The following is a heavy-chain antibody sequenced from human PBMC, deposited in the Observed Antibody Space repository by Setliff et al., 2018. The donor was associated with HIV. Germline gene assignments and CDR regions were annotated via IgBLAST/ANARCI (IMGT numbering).Heavy chain of an antibody. CDR2: IKSKTDGGTT. V-gene: IGHV3-15*01. CDR3: TAALQQQVVRWFDP. D-gene: IGHD6-13*01. J-gene: IGHJ5*02. CDR1: GFTFSNAW. Sequence: GGSLRLSCAASGFTFSNAWMSWVRQAPGKGLEWVGRIKSKTDGGTTDYAAPVKGRFTISRDDSKNTLYLQMNSLKTEDTAVYYCTAALQQQVVRWFDPWGQGTLVTVPS.